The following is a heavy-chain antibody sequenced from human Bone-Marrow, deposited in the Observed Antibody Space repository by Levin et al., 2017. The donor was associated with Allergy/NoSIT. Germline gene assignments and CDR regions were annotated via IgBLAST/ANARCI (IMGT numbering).Heavy chain of an antibody. CDR2: MNEDGSEK. CDR1: GFTFSSFW. CDR3: ARDAYCSGGSCYVY. Sequence: GESLKISCAASGFTFSSFWMSWIRQAPGKGLEWVANMNEDGSEKNYVDSVKGRFTISRDNAEKSLDLQMNSLRVEDTAVYYCARDAYCSGGSCYVYWGQGTLVTVSS. D-gene: IGHD2-15*01. V-gene: IGHV3-7*04. J-gene: IGHJ4*02.